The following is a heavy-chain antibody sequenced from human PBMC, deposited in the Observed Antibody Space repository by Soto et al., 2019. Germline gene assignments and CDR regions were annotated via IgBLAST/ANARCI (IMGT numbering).Heavy chain of an antibody. J-gene: IGHJ5*02. V-gene: IGHV3-30*18. Sequence: QVQLVGSGGGVVQPGRSLRLSCAASGFDFSTYGLHWVRQAPGKGLEWVAAISFDGGNQYYADSVKGRFTISRDKSNSTLYLTMNSQSAENTATYLCEKDSGVNAAGYGGSFGPWGPGTLVIVSS. D-gene: IGHD3-10*01. CDR1: GFDFSTYG. CDR2: ISFDGGNQ. CDR3: EKDSGVNAAGYGGSFGP.